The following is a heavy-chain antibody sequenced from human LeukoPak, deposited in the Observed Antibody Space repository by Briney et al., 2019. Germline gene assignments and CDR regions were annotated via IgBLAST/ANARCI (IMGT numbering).Heavy chain of an antibody. D-gene: IGHD3-10*01. CDR1: GGSISSSSYY. J-gene: IGHJ4*02. CDR3: ARRGGSEGRIFDY. CDR2: IYYSGST. V-gene: IGHV4-39*01. Sequence: SETLSLTCTVSGGSISSSSYYWGWIRQPPGKGLEWIGSIYYSGSTYYNPSLKSRVTISVDTSKNQFSLKLTSVTAADTAVYYCARRGGSEGRIFDYWGQGTLVTVSS.